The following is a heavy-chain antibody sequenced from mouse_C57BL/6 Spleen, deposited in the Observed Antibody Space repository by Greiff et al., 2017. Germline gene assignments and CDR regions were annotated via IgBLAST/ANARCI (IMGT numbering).Heavy chain of an antibody. V-gene: IGHV1-69*01. J-gene: IGHJ2*01. CDR3: ARTYGSLYFDY. Sequence: QVQLKQPGAELVMPGASVKLSCKASGYTFTSYWMHWVKQRPGQGLEWIGEIDPSDSYTNYNQKFKGKSTLTVDNSSSTAYMQLSSLTSEDSAFYYCARTYGSLYFDYWGQGTTLTVSS. CDR1: GYTFTSYW. CDR2: IDPSDSYT. D-gene: IGHD1-1*01.